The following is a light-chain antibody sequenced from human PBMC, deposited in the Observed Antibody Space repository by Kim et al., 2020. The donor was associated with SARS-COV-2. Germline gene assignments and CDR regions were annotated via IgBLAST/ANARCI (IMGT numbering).Light chain of an antibody. V-gene: IGLV1-47*02. CDR1: TSTIGANY. Sequence: GQGVTTSCSASTSTIGANYIYWYQQPPGTAPKLLFFSNNPRPSGVPDRFAGSKSGTSASLAISGLRSEDEADYYCAAWDDSLSGLVFGGGTQLTVL. CDR3: AAWDDSLSGLV. CDR2: SNN. J-gene: IGLJ2*01.